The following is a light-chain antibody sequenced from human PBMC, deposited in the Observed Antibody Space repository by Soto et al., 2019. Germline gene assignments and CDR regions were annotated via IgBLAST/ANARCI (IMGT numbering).Light chain of an antibody. V-gene: IGLV2-23*01. Sequence: QSVLTQPAFVSGSPGQSITISCTGTSSDVGTYNLVSWYQHHPGKAPKLMIYEGSKRPSGVSNRFSGSKSGNTASLTISGLQAEDEADYYCCSYAGSSTYVFGTGTKLTVL. CDR3: CSYAGSSTYV. J-gene: IGLJ1*01. CDR1: SSDVGTYNL. CDR2: EGS.